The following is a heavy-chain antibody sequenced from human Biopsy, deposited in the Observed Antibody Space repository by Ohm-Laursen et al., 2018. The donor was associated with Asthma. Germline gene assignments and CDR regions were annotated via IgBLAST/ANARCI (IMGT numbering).Heavy chain of an antibody. D-gene: IGHD6-6*01. CDR3: ARGGWGQLGLGY. Sequence: SDTLSLTCTVSGGSISSYSWSWIRPPPGKGLEWIGYIYYSGSTNYNPSLKSRVTISVDTSKNQFSLKLSSVTAADTAVYYCARGGWGQLGLGYWGQGTLVTVSS. CDR2: IYYSGST. CDR1: GGSISSYS. V-gene: IGHV4-59*07. J-gene: IGHJ4*02.